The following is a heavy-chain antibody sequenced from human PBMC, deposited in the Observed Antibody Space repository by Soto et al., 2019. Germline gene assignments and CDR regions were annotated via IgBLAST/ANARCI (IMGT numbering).Heavy chain of an antibody. Sequence: DVQLVESGGGLVRPGGSLRLSCAASGFTFSNAWMYWVRQAPGKGLEWVGRIKTKTDGATTDYAAPVQGRFTISRDDSSSTLFLHMNTLRTEDTGVYYCTTDRLVRGAMLEAVDIWGQGTLVTVSS. D-gene: IGHD3-16*01. CDR2: IKTKTDGATT. CDR3: TTDRLVRGAMLEAVDI. V-gene: IGHV3-15*07. J-gene: IGHJ3*02. CDR1: GFTFSNAW.